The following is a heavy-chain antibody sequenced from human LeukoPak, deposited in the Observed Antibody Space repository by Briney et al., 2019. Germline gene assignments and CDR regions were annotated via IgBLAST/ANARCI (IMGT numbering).Heavy chain of an antibody. Sequence: PSETLSLTCTVSGGSISSYYWSWIRQPPGEGLEWIGYIYYSGSTNYNPSLKSRVTISVDTSKNQFSLKLSSVTAADTAVYYCARRLDVRYCSSTSCYTKNKGDAFDIWGQGTMVTVSS. D-gene: IGHD2-2*02. CDR1: GGSISSYY. CDR2: IYYSGST. J-gene: IGHJ3*02. V-gene: IGHV4-59*08. CDR3: ARRLDVRYCSSTSCYTKNKGDAFDI.